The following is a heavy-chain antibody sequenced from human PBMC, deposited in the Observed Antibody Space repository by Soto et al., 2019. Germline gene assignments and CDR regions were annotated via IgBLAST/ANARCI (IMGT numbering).Heavy chain of an antibody. D-gene: IGHD6-19*01. CDR1: GGSVSSGSYY. Sequence: SETLSLTCTASGGSVSSGSYYWSWIRQPPGKGLEWIGYIYYSGSTNYNPSLKSRVTISVDTSKNQFSLKLSSVTAADTAVYYCARVPGIAVAGTQGYFDYWGQGTLVTVSS. J-gene: IGHJ4*02. CDR2: IYYSGST. CDR3: ARVPGIAVAGTQGYFDY. V-gene: IGHV4-61*01.